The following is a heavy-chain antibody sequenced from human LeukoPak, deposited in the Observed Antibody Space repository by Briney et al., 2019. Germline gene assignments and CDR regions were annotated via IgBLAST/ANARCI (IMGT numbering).Heavy chain of an antibody. CDR3: ATERDSRDGMDV. CDR2: FIPIFGTA. CDR1: GGTFSSYA. V-gene: IGHV1-69*06. Sequence: GASVKVSCKASGGTFSSYAISWVRQAPGQGLEWMGGFIPIFGTANYAQKFQGRVTMTEDTSTDTAYMELSSLRSEDTAVYYCATERDSRDGMDVWGQGTTVTVSS. D-gene: IGHD6-13*01. J-gene: IGHJ6*02.